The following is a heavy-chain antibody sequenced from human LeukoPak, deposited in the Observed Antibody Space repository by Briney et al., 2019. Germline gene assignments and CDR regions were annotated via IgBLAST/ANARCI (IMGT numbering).Heavy chain of an antibody. D-gene: IGHD4-17*01. V-gene: IGHV1-69*05. CDR1: GGTFTSYA. CDR2: IIPIFGTA. CDR3: ARDPTTVTPYYFDY. Sequence: SVKVSCKASGGTFTSYAISWVRQAPGQRLEWMGRIIPIFGTANYAQKFQGRVTITTDESTSTAYMELSSLRSEDTAVYYCARDPTTVTPYYFDYWGQGTLVTVSS. J-gene: IGHJ4*02.